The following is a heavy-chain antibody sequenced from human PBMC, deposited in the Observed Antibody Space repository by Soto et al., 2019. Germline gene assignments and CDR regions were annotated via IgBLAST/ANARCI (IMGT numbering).Heavy chain of an antibody. V-gene: IGHV4-4*07. D-gene: IGHD6-13*01. CDR3: VASLAASGLNWLDP. J-gene: IGHJ5*02. Sequence: SETLSLTCIVSGGSISDKYWNWVRQPPGKGLEWIGLIFANGHTDYNPSLKSRVTMSVDTSKNQYSLRLSAMTAADTAVYYCVASLAASGLNWLDPWGRGTLVTVSS. CDR1: GGSISDKY. CDR2: IFANGHT.